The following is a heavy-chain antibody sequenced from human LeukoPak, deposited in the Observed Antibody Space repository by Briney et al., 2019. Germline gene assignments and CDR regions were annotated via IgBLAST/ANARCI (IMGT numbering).Heavy chain of an antibody. CDR3: TRHRGYTYGYDY. J-gene: IGHJ4*02. Sequence: PGGSLRLSCAASGFTFSNAWMSWVRQAPGKGLEWVGRIKSKTDGGTRDYGGPVKGRFTISRDDSKNTLFLQMNSLKTEDTAVYYCTRHRGYTYGYDYWGQGTLVSVSS. V-gene: IGHV3-15*01. CDR1: GFTFSNAW. D-gene: IGHD5-18*01. CDR2: IKSKTDGGTR.